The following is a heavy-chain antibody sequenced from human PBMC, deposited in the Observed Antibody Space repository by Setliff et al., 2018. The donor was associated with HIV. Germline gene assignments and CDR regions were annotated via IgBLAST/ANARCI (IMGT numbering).Heavy chain of an antibody. CDR3: ARTYYGYSYGTYYFDY. J-gene: IGHJ4*02. V-gene: IGHV4-39*01. CDR1: GGSISSISYY. Sequence: SETLSLTCSVSGGSISSISYYWGWIRQPPGKGLEWIGSIFYSGSTYYNASLKSRVTISVDTSKNQFSLKLSSVTAADTAVYYCARTYYGYSYGTYYFDYWGQGTLVTVSS. D-gene: IGHD5-18*01. CDR2: IFYSGST.